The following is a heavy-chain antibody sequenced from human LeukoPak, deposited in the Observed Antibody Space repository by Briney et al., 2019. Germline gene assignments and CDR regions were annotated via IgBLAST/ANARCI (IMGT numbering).Heavy chain of an antibody. V-gene: IGHV3-48*03. D-gene: IGHD6-13*01. CDR2: IIDSGTSI. CDR1: GYSLSNYE. Sequence: QTRGSLRLSCVASGYSLSNYEISGGRQTPQGRGEWSLYIIDSGTSIYHANSVKGRFTISRDNVKNSVYLQMNSLRAEDTAVYYCARAQQLVRWGSGYYYMDVWGKGTTVTISS. CDR3: ARAQQLVRWGSGYYYMDV. J-gene: IGHJ6*03.